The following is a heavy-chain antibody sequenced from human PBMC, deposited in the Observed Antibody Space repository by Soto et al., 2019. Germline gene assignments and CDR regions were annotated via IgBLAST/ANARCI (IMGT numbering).Heavy chain of an antibody. CDR1: GYSFTSYW. CDR3: ARPATAHYYYYGMDV. Sequence: PGESLKISCKGSGYSFTSYWIGWVRQMPGKGLEWMGIIYPGDSDTRYSPSFQGQVTISADKSISTAYLQWSSLKASDTAMYYCARPATAHYYYYGMDVWGQGTTVTVS. D-gene: IGHD2-15*01. V-gene: IGHV5-51*01. CDR2: IYPGDSDT. J-gene: IGHJ6*02.